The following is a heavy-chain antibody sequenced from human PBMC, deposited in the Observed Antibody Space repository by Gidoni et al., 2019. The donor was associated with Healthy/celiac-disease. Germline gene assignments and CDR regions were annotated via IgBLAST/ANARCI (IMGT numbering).Heavy chain of an antibody. CDR3: AREASQWLSYGMDV. Sequence: QVQLVASGGGVVQPGRSLRLCCAASGFTFSSYAMHWVRQAPGTGLEWVAVISYDGSNKYYADSVKGRFTISRDNSKNTLYLQMNSLRAEDTAVYYCAREASQWLSYGMDVWGQGTTVTVSS. CDR2: ISYDGSNK. V-gene: IGHV3-30-3*01. D-gene: IGHD6-19*01. J-gene: IGHJ6*02. CDR1: GFTFSSYA.